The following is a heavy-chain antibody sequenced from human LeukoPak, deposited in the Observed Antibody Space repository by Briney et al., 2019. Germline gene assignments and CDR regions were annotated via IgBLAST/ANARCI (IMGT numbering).Heavy chain of an antibody. CDR3: TRDRIMITFGGVIVEGIFDY. V-gene: IGHV3-49*04. CDR1: GFTFGDYA. D-gene: IGHD3-16*02. Sequence: PGGSLRLSCTASGFTFGDYAMSWVRQAPGKGLEWVGFIRSKAYGGITEYAASVKGRFTISRDDSKSIAYLQMNSLKTEDTAVYYCTRDRIMITFGGVIVEGIFDYWGQGTLVTVSS. CDR2: IRSKAYGGIT. J-gene: IGHJ4*02.